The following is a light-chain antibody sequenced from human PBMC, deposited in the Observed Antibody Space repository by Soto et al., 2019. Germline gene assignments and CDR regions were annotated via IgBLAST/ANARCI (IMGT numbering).Light chain of an antibody. CDR1: QSISSY. J-gene: IGKJ1*01. CDR2: AAS. Sequence: AIRMTQSPSSLSASTGDRVTITCRASQSISSYLAWYQQKPGKAPKLLIYAASTLQSGVPSRFSGSGSGTDFTLTISCLQSEDFATYYCQQYYSYLGTFGQGTKVDI. CDR3: QQYYSYLGT. V-gene: IGKV1-8*01.